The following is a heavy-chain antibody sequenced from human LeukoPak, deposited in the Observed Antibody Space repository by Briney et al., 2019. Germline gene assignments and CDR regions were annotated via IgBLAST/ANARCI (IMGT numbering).Heavy chain of an antibody. CDR1: GFTFSSYS. J-gene: IGHJ3*02. Sequence: GGSLRLSCAASGFTFSSYSMNWVRQAPGKGLEWVSSISSGSSYIYYADSVKGRFTISRDNAKNSLFLQMNSLRAEDTAVYYCARVRVVWDLDDAFDIWGQGTMVTVSS. V-gene: IGHV3-21*01. CDR3: ARVRVVWDLDDAFDI. CDR2: ISSGSSYI. D-gene: IGHD1-26*01.